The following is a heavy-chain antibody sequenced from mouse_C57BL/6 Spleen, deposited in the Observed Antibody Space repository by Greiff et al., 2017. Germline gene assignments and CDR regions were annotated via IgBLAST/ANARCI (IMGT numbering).Heavy chain of an antibody. CDR1: GYAFSSSW. Sequence: QVQLQQSGPELVTPGASVKISCKASGYAFSSSWMNWVKQRPGKGLEWIGRIYPGDGDTNYNGNVKGKATLNADKSSSTAYMQLSSLTSEDSAVYFCASPFTTVVARDFDYWGQGTTLTVSS. CDR2: IYPGDGDT. D-gene: IGHD1-1*01. V-gene: IGHV1-82*01. J-gene: IGHJ2*01. CDR3: ASPFTTVVARDFDY.